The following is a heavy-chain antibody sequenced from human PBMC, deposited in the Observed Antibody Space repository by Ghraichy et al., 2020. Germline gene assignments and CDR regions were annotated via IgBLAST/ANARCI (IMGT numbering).Heavy chain of an antibody. CDR2: ISTSGSVI. D-gene: IGHD4-11*01. CDR1: GFTFSAYS. Sequence: GGYLRLSCAAYGFTFSAYSINWVRQTPEKGLEWISFISTSGSVIHQSDSVKGRFTISRDNGKKLAYLQMNSLRDEDTALYYCTRGYYSNSIDFWGQGTLVTVSS. J-gene: IGHJ4*02. V-gene: IGHV3-48*02. CDR3: TRGYYSNSIDF.